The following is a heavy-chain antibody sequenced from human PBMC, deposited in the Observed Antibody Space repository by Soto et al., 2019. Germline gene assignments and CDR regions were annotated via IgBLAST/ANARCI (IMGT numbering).Heavy chain of an antibody. CDR2: ISGSGSST. J-gene: IGHJ4*02. V-gene: IGHV3-23*01. D-gene: IGHD3-3*01. Sequence: GGSLRLSCAASGFTFSSYAMSWVRQAPGKGLEWVSAISGSGSSTYYADSVKGRFTISRDNSKNTLYLQMNSLRAEDTAVYYCAKSIPIFGVVTRVDYWGQGTLVTVSS. CDR1: GFTFSSYA. CDR3: AKSIPIFGVVTRVDY.